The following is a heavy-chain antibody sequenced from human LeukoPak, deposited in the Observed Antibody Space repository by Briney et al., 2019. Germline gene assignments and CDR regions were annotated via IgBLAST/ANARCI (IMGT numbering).Heavy chain of an antibody. CDR3: ARAPSHPRSSWSRGKWAGYFDY. J-gene: IGHJ4*02. D-gene: IGHD6-13*01. CDR2: IYSGGST. Sequence: GGSLRLSCAASGFTFGSNYMSWVRQAPGKGLEWVSVIYSGGSTYYADYVMGGCTTSRDNSKNPLYHQMNSLRAEDTAVYYCARAPSHPRSSWSRGKWAGYFDYWGQGTLVTVSS. CDR1: GFTFGSNY. V-gene: IGHV3-53*01.